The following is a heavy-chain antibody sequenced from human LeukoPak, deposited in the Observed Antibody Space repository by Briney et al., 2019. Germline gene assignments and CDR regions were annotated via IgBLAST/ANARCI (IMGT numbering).Heavy chain of an antibody. J-gene: IGHJ4*02. CDR3: AKVAVVLNYFDY. CDR1: GFTFSDYY. V-gene: IGHV3-69-1*01. Sequence: PGGSLRLSCAASGFTFSDYYMNWVRQAPGKGLDWVSSISSSSTIYYADSVKGRFTISRDNAKNSLYLQMNSLRAEDTAVYYCAKVAVVLNYFDYWGQGTLVTVSS. CDR2: ISSSSTI. D-gene: IGHD6-19*01.